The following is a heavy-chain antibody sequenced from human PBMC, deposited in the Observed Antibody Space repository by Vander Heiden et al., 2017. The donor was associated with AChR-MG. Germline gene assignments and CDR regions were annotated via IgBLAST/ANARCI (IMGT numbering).Heavy chain of an antibody. D-gene: IGHD6-13*01. CDR3: AKDPTLYSSPHYFDL. V-gene: IGHV3-23*01. CDR2: ISGSGGST. J-gene: IGHJ2*01. Sequence: EVQLLESGGGLVQPGGSLRLSCAASGFTFSGYAMSWVRQAPGKGLEWVSAISGSGGSTYYADSVKGRFTISRDNSKNTLYLQMNSLRAEDTAVYYCAKDPTLYSSPHYFDLWGRGTLVTVSS. CDR1: GFTFSGYA.